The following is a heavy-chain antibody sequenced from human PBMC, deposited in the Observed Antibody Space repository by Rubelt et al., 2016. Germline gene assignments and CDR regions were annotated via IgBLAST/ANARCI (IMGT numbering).Heavy chain of an antibody. CDR1: GFTLSSYA. V-gene: IGHV3-30*04. CDR2: VSYDGSNK. D-gene: IGHD6-13*01. Sequence: PGRSLGLSCAASGFTLSSYAMHWVRQAPGKGLEWVAVVSYDGSNKYYADSVKGRFTISRDNSKNTLYLQMNSLRAEDTAVYYCARDYSSRWTYCFDHWGQGTLVTVSS. J-gene: IGHJ4*02. CDR3: ARDYSSRWTYCFDH.